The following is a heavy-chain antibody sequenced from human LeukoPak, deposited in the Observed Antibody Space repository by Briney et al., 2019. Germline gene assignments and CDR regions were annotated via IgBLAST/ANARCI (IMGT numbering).Heavy chain of an antibody. V-gene: IGHV4-39*01. CDR3: ARHATTKTEYFQH. CDR2: IYYSGST. D-gene: IGHD1-26*01. J-gene: IGHJ1*01. Sequence: SETLSLTCTVSGGSISSSSYYWGWIRQPPGKGLEWIGSIYYSGSTYYNPFLKSRVTISVDTSKNQFSLKLSSVTAADTAVYYCARHATTKTEYFQHWGQGTLVTVSS. CDR1: GGSISSSSYY.